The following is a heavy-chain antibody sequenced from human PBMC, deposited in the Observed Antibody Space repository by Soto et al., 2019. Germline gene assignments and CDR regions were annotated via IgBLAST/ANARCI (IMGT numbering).Heavy chain of an antibody. CDR2: IWADGSNQ. V-gene: IGHV3-33*01. CDR3: ARDGSHYDIDY. CDR1: GFTFSAYG. D-gene: IGHD4-4*01. Sequence: QVQLVESGGGVVQSGRSLRLSCAASGFTFSAYGMHWVRQAPGKGLEWLAFIWADGSNQNYADSVRGRLAISRDSSKNTLYLQMISLRVEDTAVYYCARDGSHYDIDYWGQGTLVTVSS. J-gene: IGHJ4*02.